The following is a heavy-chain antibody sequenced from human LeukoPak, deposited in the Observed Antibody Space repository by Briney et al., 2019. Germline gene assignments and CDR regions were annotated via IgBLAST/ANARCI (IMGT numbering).Heavy chain of an antibody. D-gene: IGHD5-18*01. CDR2: ISGSGGST. J-gene: IGHJ4*02. V-gene: IGHV3-23*01. Sequence: PGGSLRLSCAASGFTYSIYAMNWVRQAPGKGLEWVSVISGSGGSTYYADSVKGRFNISRDNSKNTLYVQMNSLRAEDTAVYYCARRASTERGHSYGLDYWGQGTLVTVSS. CDR3: ARRASTERGHSYGLDY. CDR1: GFTYSIYA.